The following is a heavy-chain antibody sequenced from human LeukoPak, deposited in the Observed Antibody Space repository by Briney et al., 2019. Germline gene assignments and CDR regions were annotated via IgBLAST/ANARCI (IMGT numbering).Heavy chain of an antibody. Sequence: GGSLRLSCAASGFTVSSNYMSWVRQAPGKGLEWVSVIYSGGSTYYADSVKGRFTISRDNSKNTLFLQMNSLRAEDSAVYYCATDRERDPSVYYLVGGQGTLITVSS. D-gene: IGHD3-22*01. CDR2: IYSGGST. V-gene: IGHV3-53*01. CDR3: ATDRERDPSVYYLV. J-gene: IGHJ4*01. CDR1: GFTVSSNY.